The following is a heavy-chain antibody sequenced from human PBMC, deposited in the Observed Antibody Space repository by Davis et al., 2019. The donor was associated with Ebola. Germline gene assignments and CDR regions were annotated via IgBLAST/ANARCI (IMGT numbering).Heavy chain of an antibody. CDR2: ISSSSSTI. V-gene: IGHV3-48*02. D-gene: IGHD3-3*01. CDR1: GFTFSSYS. J-gene: IGHJ6*04. Sequence: GGSLRLSCAASGFTFSSYSMNWVRQAPGKGLEWVSYISSSSSTIYYADSVKGRFTISRDNAKNSLYLQMNSLRDEDTAVYYCARSGLSFGVVKYHYGMDVWGKGTTVTVSP. CDR3: ARSGLSFGVVKYHYGMDV.